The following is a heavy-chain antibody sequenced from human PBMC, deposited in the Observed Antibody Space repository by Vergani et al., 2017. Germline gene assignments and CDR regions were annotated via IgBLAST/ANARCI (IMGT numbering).Heavy chain of an antibody. D-gene: IGHD6-19*01. Sequence: QVQLQESGPGLVKPSQTLSLTRTVSGGSISSGSYYWSWIRQPAGKGLEWIGRIYTSGSTNYNPSLKSRVTITVDTSKNQFSLKLSSVTAADTAVYYCARGGWRIAVAEEWGQGTLVTVSS. CDR2: IYTSGST. CDR3: ARGGWRIAVAEE. CDR1: GGSISSGSYY. J-gene: IGHJ4*02. V-gene: IGHV4-61*02.